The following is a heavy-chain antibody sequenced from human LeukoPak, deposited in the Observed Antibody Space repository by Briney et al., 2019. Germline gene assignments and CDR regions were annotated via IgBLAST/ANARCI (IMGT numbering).Heavy chain of an antibody. J-gene: IGHJ4*02. CDR3: ARSDPVVVTPAFDY. CDR2: IYTSGST. D-gene: IGHD3-22*01. CDR1: GGSISSYY. Sequence: SETLSLTCTVSGGSISSYYWSWIRQPAGKGLEWIGRIYTSGSTNYNPSLKSRVTISVDTSKNQFSLKLSSVTAADTAVYYCARSDPVVVTPAFDYWGQGTLVTVSS. V-gene: IGHV4-4*07.